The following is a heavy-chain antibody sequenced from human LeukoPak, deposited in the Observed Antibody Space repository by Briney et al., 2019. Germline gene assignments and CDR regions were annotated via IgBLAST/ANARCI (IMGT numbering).Heavy chain of an antibody. Sequence: PSETLSLTCTVSGGSTSSYYWSWIRQPPGKGLEWIGYIYYSGSTNYNPSLKSRVTISVDTSKNQFSLKLSSVTAADTAVYYCASGGTDAFDIWGQGTMVTVSS. D-gene: IGHD1-26*01. CDR3: ASGGTDAFDI. CDR2: IYYSGST. CDR1: GGSTSSYY. J-gene: IGHJ3*02. V-gene: IGHV4-59*01.